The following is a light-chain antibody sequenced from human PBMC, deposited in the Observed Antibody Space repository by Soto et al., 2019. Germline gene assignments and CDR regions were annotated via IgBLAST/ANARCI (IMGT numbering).Light chain of an antibody. CDR2: DTS. CDR1: QSVSSY. V-gene: IGKV3-11*01. Sequence: EIVLTQSPATLSLSPGERATLSCRASQSVSSYLAWYQQKPGQPPRLLIYDTSNRASGTPAGFSGSGSGTDFTLTISRLEPDDFAVYYCQQFSSWPPTFGQGTKVEFK. J-gene: IGKJ1*01. CDR3: QQFSSWPPT.